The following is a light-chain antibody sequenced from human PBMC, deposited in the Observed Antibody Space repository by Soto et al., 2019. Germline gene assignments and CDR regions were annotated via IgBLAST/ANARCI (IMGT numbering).Light chain of an antibody. CDR1: QTISSW. Sequence: DIKMTQSPSTLSGSVGDRVTITCRASQTISSWLAWYQQKPGKAPKLLIYKASTLKSGVPSRFSGSGSGTEFTLTISSLQPDDFATYYCQQYNYYWTFGQGTKVAIK. CDR3: QQYNYYWT. CDR2: KAS. J-gene: IGKJ1*01. V-gene: IGKV1-5*03.